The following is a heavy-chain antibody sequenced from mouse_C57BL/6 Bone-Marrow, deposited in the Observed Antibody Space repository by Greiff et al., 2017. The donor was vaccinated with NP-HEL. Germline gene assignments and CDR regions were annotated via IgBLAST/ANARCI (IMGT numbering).Heavy chain of an antibody. CDR3: TTYHGGVAY. V-gene: IGHV14-4*01. Sequence: EVQLQQSGAELVRPGASVKLSCTASGFNIKDDYMHWVKQRPEQGLEWIGWIDPENGDPEYASKFQGKATITADTSSNTAYLQLSSLTSEDTAVYYCTTYHGGVAYWGQGTLVTVSA. CDR2: IDPENGDP. CDR1: GFNIKDDY. J-gene: IGHJ3*01.